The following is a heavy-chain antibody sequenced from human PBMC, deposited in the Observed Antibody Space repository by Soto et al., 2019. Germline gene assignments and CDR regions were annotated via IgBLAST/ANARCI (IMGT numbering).Heavy chain of an antibody. J-gene: IGHJ4*02. CDR3: ARGSESFDL. V-gene: IGHV1-3*01. D-gene: IGHD1-26*01. CDR2: INAGNGNT. CDR1: GYTFTSYA. Sequence: GASVKVSCKASGYTFTSYAMHWVRQAPGQRLEWMGWINAGNGNTKYSQKIQGRVTVTRDTSTATAYMELRSLRSDDTAIYYCARGSESFDLWGQGTLVTVSS.